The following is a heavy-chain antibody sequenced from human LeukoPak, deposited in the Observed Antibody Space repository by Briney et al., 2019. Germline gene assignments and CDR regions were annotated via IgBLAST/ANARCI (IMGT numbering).Heavy chain of an antibody. J-gene: IGHJ4*02. Sequence: GGSLRLSCAASGFLVSSNYMSWVRQAPGKGLEWVSVIYSGGSTYYADSVKGRFTISRDNSKNTLYLQMNSLRAEDTAVYYCARAVVGAPDYWGQGSLVTVSS. CDR3: ARAVVGAPDY. CDR1: GFLVSSNY. V-gene: IGHV3-53*01. D-gene: IGHD1-26*01. CDR2: IYSGGST.